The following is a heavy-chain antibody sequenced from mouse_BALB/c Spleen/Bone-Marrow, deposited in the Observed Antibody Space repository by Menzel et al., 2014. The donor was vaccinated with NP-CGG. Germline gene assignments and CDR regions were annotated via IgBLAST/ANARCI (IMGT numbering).Heavy chain of an antibody. CDR3: ARKGNFHYYGYYDMDY. CDR1: GFTFSTFG. Sequence: EVKLVEPGGGLVQPGGSRKLSCAASGFTFSTFGMHWVRQAPEKGLEWIAYISSGSSTXYYADTVKGRFTISRDNPKNTLFLQMTSLRSEDTAMYYCARKGNFHYYGYYDMDYWGQGTSVTVSS. V-gene: IGHV5-17*02. D-gene: IGHD1-2*01. J-gene: IGHJ4*01. CDR2: ISSGSSTX.